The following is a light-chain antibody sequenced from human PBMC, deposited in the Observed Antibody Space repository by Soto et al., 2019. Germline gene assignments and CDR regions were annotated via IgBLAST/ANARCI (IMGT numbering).Light chain of an antibody. CDR3: MQALQTPLT. V-gene: IGKV2-28*01. J-gene: IGKJ4*01. Sequence: DIVMTQSPLSLPVTPGEPASISCTSSQSLLHSNGYNYLVWYLQKPGQSPQLLIYLGSDRASGVPDRFSGSGSGTYFTLKISRVEAEDVGTYYCMQALQTPLTFGGGTKVEIK. CDR2: LGS. CDR1: QSLLHSNGYNY.